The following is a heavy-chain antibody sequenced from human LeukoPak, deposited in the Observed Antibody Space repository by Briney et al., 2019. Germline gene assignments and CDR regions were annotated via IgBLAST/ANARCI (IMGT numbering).Heavy chain of an antibody. D-gene: IGHD3-22*01. CDR1: GFTFSSYG. Sequence: GGSLRLSCAASGFTFSSYGMHWVRQAPGKGLEWVAFIRYDGSNKYYADSVKGRFTISRDNSKNTLYLQMNSLRAEDTAVYYCAKDRYYYDSSGYLVGWGQGTLVTVSS. V-gene: IGHV3-30*02. J-gene: IGHJ4*02. CDR2: IRYDGSNK. CDR3: AKDRYYYDSSGYLVG.